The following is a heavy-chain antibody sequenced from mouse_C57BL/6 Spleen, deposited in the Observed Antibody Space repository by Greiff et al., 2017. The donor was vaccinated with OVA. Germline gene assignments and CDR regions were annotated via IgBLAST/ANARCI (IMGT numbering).Heavy chain of an antibody. D-gene: IGHD1-1*01. CDR2: IYPGDGDT. CDR1: GYAFSSYW. Sequence: VKLVESGAELVKPGASVKISCKASGYAFSSYWMNWVKQRPGKGLEWIGQIYPGDGDTNYNGKFKGKATLTADKSSSTAYMQLSSLTSEDSAVYFCARSEGYYYGSSLAWFAYWGQGTLVTVSA. CDR3: ARSEGYYYGSSLAWFAY. V-gene: IGHV1-80*01. J-gene: IGHJ3*01.